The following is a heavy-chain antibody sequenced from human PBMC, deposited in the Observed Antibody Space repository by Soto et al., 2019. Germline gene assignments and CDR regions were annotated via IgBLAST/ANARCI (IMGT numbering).Heavy chain of an antibody. CDR3: VRPDNNGYYAY. Sequence: GESLKISCKGSGYSFTTYWVAWVRQMPGKGLEWMGIVNPGDSDTRYSPSFQGQVTVSADKSISTAYLHWSSLKASDTAMYYCVRPDNNGYYAYWGQGTLVTVYS. J-gene: IGHJ4*02. CDR2: VNPGDSDT. V-gene: IGHV5-51*01. CDR1: GYSFTTYW. D-gene: IGHD3-22*01.